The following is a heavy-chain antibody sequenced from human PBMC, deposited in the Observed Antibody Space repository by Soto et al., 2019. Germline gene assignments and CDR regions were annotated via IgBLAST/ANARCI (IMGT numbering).Heavy chain of an antibody. CDR2: ISGSGGST. D-gene: IGHD3-22*01. CDR1: GFTFSSYT. V-gene: IGHV3-23*01. Sequence: GGSLRLSCAASGFTFSSYTMSWVRQAPGKGLEWVSAISGSGGSTYYADSVKGRFTISRDNSKNTLYLQMNSLRAEDTAVYYCAKDLPDVSYMIVVVIIFDAFDIWGQGTMVTVSS. CDR3: AKDLPDVSYMIVVVIIFDAFDI. J-gene: IGHJ3*02.